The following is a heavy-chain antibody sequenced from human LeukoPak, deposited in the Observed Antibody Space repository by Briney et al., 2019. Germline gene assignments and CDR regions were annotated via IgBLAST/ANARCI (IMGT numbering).Heavy chain of an antibody. CDR3: ARGFSTGWYFDP. D-gene: IGHD6-19*01. V-gene: IGHV4-61*02. J-gene: IGHJ2*01. CDR2: INPSGDT. Sequence: PSQTLSLTCSVSGASVSSGGYYWSWIRQPAGKEMEWIGRINPSGDTNYNPSLKSRVTMSIQTSKNQLFLNLISVTAAGTALYYCARGFSTGWYFDPWGRGTQVTVSS. CDR1: GASVSSGGYY.